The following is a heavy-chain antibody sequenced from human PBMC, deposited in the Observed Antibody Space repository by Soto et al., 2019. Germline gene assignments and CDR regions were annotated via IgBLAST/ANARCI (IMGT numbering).Heavy chain of an antibody. V-gene: IGHV1-69*14. J-gene: IGHJ4*01. D-gene: IGHD4-4*01. CDR3: ARDGGVTGMTTILEY. CDR2: IIPIFGTV. CDR1: GGTFRSNG. Sequence: QVQLVQSGTEVRKPGSSVQVSCKVTGGTFRSNGISWVRQVPGQGLEWMGGIIPIFGTVNYALKFLGRLSITADKSTSTAYMELSGLRPEDTAVYYCARDGGVTGMTTILEYWGHRTLVTVSS.